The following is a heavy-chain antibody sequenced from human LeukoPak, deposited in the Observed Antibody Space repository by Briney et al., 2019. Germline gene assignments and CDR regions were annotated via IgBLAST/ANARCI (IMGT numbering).Heavy chain of an antibody. V-gene: IGHV3-11*01. CDR2: ISSSGGNI. CDR1: GFDLSDYY. CDR3: ARRRDYFDY. J-gene: IGHJ4*02. Sequence: GGSLRLSCVVSGFDLSDYYMSWIRQAPGKGLEWISYISSSGGNIYFADSVKGRFTMSRDNARGSLYLQMNSLRADDSAIYYCARRRDYFDYWGQGTLVTVSS.